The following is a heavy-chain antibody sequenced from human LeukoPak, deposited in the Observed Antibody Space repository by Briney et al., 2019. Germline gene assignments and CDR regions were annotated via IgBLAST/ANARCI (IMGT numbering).Heavy chain of an antibody. V-gene: IGHV1-46*01. CDR3: ARDVYSSSSFDY. CDR1: GYIFINNY. CDR2: IYPRDGST. D-gene: IGHD6-6*01. J-gene: IGHJ4*02. Sequence: ASVKVSWKASGYIFINNYIQWVRQAPGQGLEWVGMIYPRDGSTSYAQNFQGRVTVTRDTSTSTVHMELSSLTSEDTAVYYCARDVYSSSSFDYWGQGTLVTVSS.